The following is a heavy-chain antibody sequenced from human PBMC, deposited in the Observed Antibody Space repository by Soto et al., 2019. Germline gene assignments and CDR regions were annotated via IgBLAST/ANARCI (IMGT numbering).Heavy chain of an antibody. D-gene: IGHD6-13*01. CDR3: ARDVSSSWSSPHGY. CDR2: ISSSSSYI. V-gene: IGHV3-21*01. J-gene: IGHJ4*02. CDR1: GFTFSSYS. Sequence: GGSLRLSCAASGFTFSSYSMNWVRQAPGKGLEWVSSISSSSSYIYYADSVKGRFTISRDNAKNSLYLQMNSLRAEDTAVYYCARDVSSSWSSPHGYWGQGTLVTVSA.